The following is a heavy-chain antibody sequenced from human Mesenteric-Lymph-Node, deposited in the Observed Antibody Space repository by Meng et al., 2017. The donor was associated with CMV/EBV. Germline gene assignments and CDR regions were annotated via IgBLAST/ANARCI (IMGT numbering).Heavy chain of an antibody. V-gene: IGHV3-23*01. Sequence: GESLKISCAASGFTFSSYAMSWVRQAPGKGLEWVSTVFGAGENTYYADSVKGRFTISRDNSKNTLSLQMNNLRAEDSAVYYCAKDPFSQEFYFDSWGQGTLVTVSS. CDR3: AKDPFSQEFYFDS. CDR2: VFGAGENT. CDR1: GFTFSSYA. J-gene: IGHJ4*02.